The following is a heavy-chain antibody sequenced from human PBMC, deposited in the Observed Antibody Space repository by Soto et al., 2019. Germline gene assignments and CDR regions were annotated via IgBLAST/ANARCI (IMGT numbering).Heavy chain of an antibody. CDR1: GGSISSDY. J-gene: IGHJ4*02. D-gene: IGHD1-26*01. V-gene: IGHV4-59*01. Sequence: SETLSLTCTVSGGSISSDYWSWIRQPPGKGLEWIGYIPYSGNTNYNPSLKSLVTISVDTSKKQFSLKLRSVTAADTAVYYCARVLSGSSLFDYWGQGMLVTVSS. CDR3: ARVLSGSSLFDY. CDR2: IPYSGNT.